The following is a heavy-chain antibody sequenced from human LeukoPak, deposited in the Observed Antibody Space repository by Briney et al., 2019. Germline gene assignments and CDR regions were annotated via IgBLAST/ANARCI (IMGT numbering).Heavy chain of an antibody. V-gene: IGHV4-59*01. CDR3: ARDEGGY. D-gene: IGHD3-16*01. Sequence: PSETLSLTCTVSGGSITHYYWTWIRQPPGKTLEWIGYSYYSGSTKYNPSLKSRVTISVDTSKNQFPLKLSSVTAADTAVYYCARDEGGYWGQGTLVTVSS. CDR2: SYYSGST. CDR1: GGSITHYY. J-gene: IGHJ4*02.